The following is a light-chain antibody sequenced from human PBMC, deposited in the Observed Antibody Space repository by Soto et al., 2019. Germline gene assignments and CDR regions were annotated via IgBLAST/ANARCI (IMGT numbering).Light chain of an antibody. CDR1: SSNIGSNT. Sequence: QSVLTQPPSASGTPGQRVTISCSGSSSNIGSNTVNWYQQLPGTAPKLLIYSNNQRPSGVPDRFSGYKSGTSASLAISGLQYEDEADYSCAAWDDSLNGYVVFGGGTKLTVL. V-gene: IGLV1-44*01. CDR3: AAWDDSLNGYVV. J-gene: IGLJ2*01. CDR2: SNN.